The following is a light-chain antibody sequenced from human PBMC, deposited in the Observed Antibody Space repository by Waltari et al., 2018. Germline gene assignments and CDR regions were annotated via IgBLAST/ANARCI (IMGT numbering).Light chain of an antibody. CDR1: QDISIW. CDR3: QQANTFPLT. Sequence: DIQMTQSPTSVSASVGDRVSITCLASQDISIWVAWYQQQPGKAPKFLIYDASTLQSGVPSRFSGRGSGTDFTLTISSLQPEDFATYYCQQANTFPLTFGGGTKVEMK. CDR2: DAS. J-gene: IGKJ4*01. V-gene: IGKV1-12*01.